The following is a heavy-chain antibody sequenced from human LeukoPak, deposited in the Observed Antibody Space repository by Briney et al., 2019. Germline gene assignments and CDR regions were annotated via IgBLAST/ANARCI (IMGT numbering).Heavy chain of an antibody. CDR3: AKDPFGHSNGYYPTIFDF. Sequence: PGGSLRLSCAASGFTFSSYAMSWVRQAPGKGLEWVSTISATGGTAYYADSVKGRFTISRDISKNTLYVQMNSLRAEDTALYYCAKDPFGHSNGYYPTIFDFWGQGTLVTVSS. CDR2: ISATGGTA. D-gene: IGHD3-22*01. V-gene: IGHV3-23*01. CDR1: GFTFSSYA. J-gene: IGHJ4*02.